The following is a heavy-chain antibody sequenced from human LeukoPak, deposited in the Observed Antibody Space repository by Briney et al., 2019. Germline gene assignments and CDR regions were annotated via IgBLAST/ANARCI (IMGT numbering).Heavy chain of an antibody. D-gene: IGHD3-22*01. CDR2: IWYDGSNK. CDR1: GFTFSSYG. Sequence: PGGSLRLSCAASGFTFSSYGVHWVRQAPGKGLEWVAVIWYDGSNKYYADSVKGRFTISRDNSKNTLYLQMNSLRAEDTAVYYCAKDYYDIVGRFDYWGQGTLVTVSS. CDR3: AKDYYDIVGRFDY. V-gene: IGHV3-33*06. J-gene: IGHJ4*02.